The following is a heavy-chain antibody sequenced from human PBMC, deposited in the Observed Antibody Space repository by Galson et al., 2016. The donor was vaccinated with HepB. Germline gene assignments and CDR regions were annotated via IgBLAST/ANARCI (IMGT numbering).Heavy chain of an antibody. D-gene: IGHD6-19*01. Sequence: SLRLSCAASGFTFSDYYMHWLRQAPGKGLEWVSCISDRGSYMYYADSVKGRFAISRDNADNSLFLQMNSLRAEDTAVYYCARPSSSGWYYFDYWGQGTLVTVSS. V-gene: IGHV3-11*01. J-gene: IGHJ4*02. CDR1: GFTFSDYY. CDR3: ARPSSSGWYYFDY. CDR2: ISDRGSYM.